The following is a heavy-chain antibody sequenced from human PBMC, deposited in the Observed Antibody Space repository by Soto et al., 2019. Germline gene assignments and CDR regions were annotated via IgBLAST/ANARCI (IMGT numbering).Heavy chain of an antibody. V-gene: IGHV3-30*18. CDR2: ISSDGSKT. CDR1: GFTFTDHG. CDR3: AKDPVASVAGPNYIDY. J-gene: IGHJ4*01. Sequence: GGSLRLSCVASGFTFTDHGVHWVRQAPGKGLEWLATISSDGSKTFYADSVRGPFTISRDNPKNTVYLQMTRLMTEDTAVYYCAKDPVASVAGPNYIDYWGHGTLVTVSS. D-gene: IGHD6-19*01.